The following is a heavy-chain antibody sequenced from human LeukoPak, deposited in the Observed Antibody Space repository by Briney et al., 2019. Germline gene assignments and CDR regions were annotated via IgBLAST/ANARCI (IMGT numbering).Heavy chain of an antibody. CDR1: GFTFSSYV. Sequence: GGSLRLSCAASGFTFSSYVMSWVRQAPGKGLEWVSTVSASGRATYYADSVKGRFTVSRDNSKNTVFLQMSSLRAEDTAVYYCAKTGTEEGYGIYFDHWGQGTLVTVSS. CDR3: AKTGTEEGYGIYFDH. CDR2: VSASGRAT. D-gene: IGHD5-24*01. V-gene: IGHV3-23*01. J-gene: IGHJ4*02.